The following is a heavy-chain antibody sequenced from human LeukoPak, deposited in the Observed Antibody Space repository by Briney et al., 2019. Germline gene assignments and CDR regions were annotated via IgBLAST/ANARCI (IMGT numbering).Heavy chain of an antibody. V-gene: IGHV1-2*02. J-gene: IGHJ5*02. CDR2: INPNSGGT. CDR3: AREPTGTTSADP. CDR1: GYTFTGYY. Sequence: ASVKVSCKASGYTFTGYYMHWVRQAPGQGLEWMGWINPNSGGTNYAQKFQGRVTMTRDTSISTAYMELSRLRSDDEAVYYCAREPTGTTSADPWGQGTLVTVSS. D-gene: IGHD1-1*01.